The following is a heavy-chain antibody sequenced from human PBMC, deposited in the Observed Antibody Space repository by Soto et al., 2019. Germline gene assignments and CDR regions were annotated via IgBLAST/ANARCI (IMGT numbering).Heavy chain of an antibody. V-gene: IGHV1-18*01. CDR1: GYSFTSYG. CDR2: ISAYNGDT. J-gene: IGHJ4*02. D-gene: IGHD1-26*01. Sequence: QVQLVQSGAEVKKPGASVKVSCKASGYSFTSYGISWVRQAPGQGLEWMGWISAYNGDTNYAQKLQARVPLTRDTSPSTAYMELRSLRSDDTAVYYCVSGATGDYWGQGTLVTVSS. CDR3: VSGATGDY.